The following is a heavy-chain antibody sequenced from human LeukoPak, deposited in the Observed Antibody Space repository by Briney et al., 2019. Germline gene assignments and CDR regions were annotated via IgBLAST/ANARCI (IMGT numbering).Heavy chain of an antibody. D-gene: IGHD1-1*01. CDR2: ISSSSSYI. V-gene: IGHV3-21*01. CDR1: GFTFSSYS. Sequence: GGSLRLSCAASGFTFSSYSMNWVRQAPGKGLEGVSSISSSSSYIYYADSVKGRFTISRDNAKNSLYLQMNSLRAEDTAVYYCARGQPNDFDYWGQGTLVTVSS. CDR3: ARGQPNDFDY. J-gene: IGHJ4*02.